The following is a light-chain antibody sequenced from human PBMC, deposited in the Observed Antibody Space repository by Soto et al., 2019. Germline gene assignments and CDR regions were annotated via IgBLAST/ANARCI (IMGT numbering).Light chain of an antibody. CDR1: QSVSSSS. Sequence: EIVLTQSPGTLSLSAGDRATLSCRASQSVSSSSLAWYQQKPGQAPRLLIFGASSRGTGIPDRFSGSGSGADFPLTISRLEPEDFAVYYCQQYGSPAWTFGQGTKVDIK. V-gene: IGKV3-20*01. CDR3: QQYGSPAWT. CDR2: GAS. J-gene: IGKJ1*01.